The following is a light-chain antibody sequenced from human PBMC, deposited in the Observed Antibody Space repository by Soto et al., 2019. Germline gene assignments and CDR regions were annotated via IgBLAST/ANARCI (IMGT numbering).Light chain of an antibody. CDR1: QSISSS. J-gene: IGKJ1*01. CDR2: GAS. CDR3: HHYDNWRTWT. V-gene: IGKV3-15*01. Sequence: EIVMTQSPAILSVSPGERATLSCRASQSISSSLGWYQQKPGQAPRILIYGASTRATGIPARFSGSGSGTEFTLTISSLQSEDFAVYYCHHYDNWRTWTFGQGTRVEIK.